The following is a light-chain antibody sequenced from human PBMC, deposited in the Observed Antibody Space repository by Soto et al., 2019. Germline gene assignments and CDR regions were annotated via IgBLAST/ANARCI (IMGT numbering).Light chain of an antibody. CDR2: EVS. CDR1: SSDVGGYEF. V-gene: IGLV2-14*01. CDR3: SSFRSGSTL. Sequence: QSVLTQPASVSGSPGQSITISCTGTSSDVGGYEFVSWYQQHPGKAPKLMIYEVSNRPSGVSNRFSGSKSGNTDSMTISGLQAEDEADYYCSSFRSGSTLFGTGTKVTIL. J-gene: IGLJ1*01.